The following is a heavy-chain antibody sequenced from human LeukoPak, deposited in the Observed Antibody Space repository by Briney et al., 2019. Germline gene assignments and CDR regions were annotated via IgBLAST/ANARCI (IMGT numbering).Heavy chain of an antibody. CDR2: INPNSGAT. D-gene: IGHD3-16*01. V-gene: IGHV1-2*02. CDR1: GYTFTSYY. CDR3: ARVDNWGLDF. Sequence: ASVKVSCKASGYTFTSYYMHRVRQAPGQGPEWMGWINPNSGATNYAQKFQGRVTMTRDMSIITTYMELSRLRSDDTAVYYCARVDNWGLDFWGQGTQVTVSS. J-gene: IGHJ4*02.